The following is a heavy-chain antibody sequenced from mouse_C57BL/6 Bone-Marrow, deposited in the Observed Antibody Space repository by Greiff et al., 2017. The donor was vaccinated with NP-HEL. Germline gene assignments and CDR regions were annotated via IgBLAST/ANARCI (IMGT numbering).Heavy chain of an antibody. D-gene: IGHD2-5*01. CDR3: ARGDYSNYGGY. V-gene: IGHV5-4*03. CDR1: GFTFSSYA. J-gene: IGHJ2*01. Sequence: DVMLVESGGGLVKPGGSLKLSCAASGFTFSSYAMSWVRQTPEKRLEWVATISDGGSYTYYPDNVKGRFTISRDNAKNNLYLQMSHLKSEDTAMYYCARGDYSNYGGYWGQGTTLTVSS. CDR2: ISDGGSYT.